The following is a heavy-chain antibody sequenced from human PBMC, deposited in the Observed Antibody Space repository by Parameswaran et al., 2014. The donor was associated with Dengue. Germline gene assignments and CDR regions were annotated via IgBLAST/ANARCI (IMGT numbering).Heavy chain of an antibody. Sequence: VRQAPGKGLEWVSVIYSGGSTYYADSVKGRFTISRDNSKNTLYLQMNSLRAEDTAVYYCARVKWRGYSSLPFDPWGQGTLVTVSS. D-gene: IGHD5-18*01. J-gene: IGHJ5*02. V-gene: IGHV3-66*01. CDR2: IYSGGST. CDR3: ARVKWRGYSSLPFDP.